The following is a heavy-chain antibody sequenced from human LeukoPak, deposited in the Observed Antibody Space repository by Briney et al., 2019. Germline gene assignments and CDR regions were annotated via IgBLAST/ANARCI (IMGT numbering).Heavy chain of an antibody. V-gene: IGHV4-4*02. D-gene: IGHD5-12*01. CDR2: IYHHGAT. J-gene: IGHJ4*02. CDR3: ARGPSVAAHLDY. Sequence: SETLSLTCAVSGGSISSNNWWSCVRQPPWKGLEWIGEIYHHGATNYNPSLKSRVTLSVDKSKNQFSLELSSVTAADTAVYYCARGPSVAAHLDYWGQGTLVTVSS. CDR1: GGSISSNNW.